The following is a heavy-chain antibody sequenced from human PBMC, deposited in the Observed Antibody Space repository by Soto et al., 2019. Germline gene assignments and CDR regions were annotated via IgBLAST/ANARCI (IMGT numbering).Heavy chain of an antibody. CDR2: INPSGGST. CDR1: GYTFTSYY. CDR3: ARGSRDYYDSSGSEYFHH. Sequence: GASVKVSCKASGYTFTSYYMHWVRQAPGQGLEWMGIINPSGGSTSYAQKFQGRVTMTRDTSTSTVYMELSSLRSEDTAVYYCARGSRDYYDSSGSEYFHHWGQGTLVTVSS. V-gene: IGHV1-46*01. D-gene: IGHD3-22*01. J-gene: IGHJ1*01.